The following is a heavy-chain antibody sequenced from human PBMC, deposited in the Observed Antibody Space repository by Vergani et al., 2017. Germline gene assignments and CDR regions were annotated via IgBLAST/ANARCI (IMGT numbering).Heavy chain of an antibody. CDR1: GGSISSGDYY. D-gene: IGHD2-21*02. CDR2: IYYSGST. V-gene: IGHV4-30-4*01. Sequence: QVQLQESGPGLVKPSQTLSLTCTVSGGSISSGDYYWSWIRQPPGKGLEWIGYIYYSGSTYYNPSLKSRVTISVDTSKNQFSLKLSSVTAADTAVYYCARHLAYXGGDCYPYYYGMDVWGQGTTVTVSS. CDR3: ARHLAYXGGDCYPYYYGMDV. J-gene: IGHJ6*02.